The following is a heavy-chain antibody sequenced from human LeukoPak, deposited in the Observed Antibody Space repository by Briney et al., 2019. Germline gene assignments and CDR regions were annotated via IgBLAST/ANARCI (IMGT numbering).Heavy chain of an antibody. CDR2: IKSRSDGGTT. D-gene: IGHD4-17*01. J-gene: IGHJ4*02. Sequence: GGSLRLSCAASGITFINACMNWVRQAPGKGLEWVGRIKSRSDGGTTDYATPVKGRFTISRDDPKATVYLQMDSLKIEDTAVYYCTTPLTTVTTLPFDSWGQGTLVTVSS. CDR1: GITFINAC. V-gene: IGHV3-15*01. CDR3: TTPLTTVTTLPFDS.